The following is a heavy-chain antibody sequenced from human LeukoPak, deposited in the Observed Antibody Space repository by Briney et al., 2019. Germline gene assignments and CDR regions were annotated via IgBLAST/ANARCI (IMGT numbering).Heavy chain of an antibody. CDR3: ARDPAGDLAFDI. J-gene: IGHJ3*02. CDR1: GDSFSSNSAA. CDR2: TSYRSNWYS. D-gene: IGHD7-27*01. Sequence: SQTLSLTCAISGDSFSSNSAAWNWIRQSPSRGLEWLVRTSYRSNWYSDFALSVKSRITINPDTSKNQFSLQLNSVTPEDTAVYYCARDPAGDLAFDIWGQGTMVTVSS. V-gene: IGHV6-1*01.